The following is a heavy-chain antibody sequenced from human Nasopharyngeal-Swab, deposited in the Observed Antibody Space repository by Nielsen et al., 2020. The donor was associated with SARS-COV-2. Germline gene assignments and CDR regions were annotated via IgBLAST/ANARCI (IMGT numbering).Heavy chain of an antibody. Sequence: GGSLRLSCAAFGFTFSSYWIHWVRQAPGKGLGWVSAIRGSGGSTYYADPVKGRFTISRDNSKNTLYLQMNSLRAEDTAVYYCARDNRPVAFDIWGQGTMVTVSS. V-gene: IGHV3-23*01. CDR2: IRGSGGST. J-gene: IGHJ3*02. D-gene: IGHD2/OR15-2a*01. CDR3: ARDNRPVAFDI. CDR1: GFTFSSYW.